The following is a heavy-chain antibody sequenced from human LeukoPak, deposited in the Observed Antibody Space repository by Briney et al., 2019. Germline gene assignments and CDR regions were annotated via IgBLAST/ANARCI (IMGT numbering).Heavy chain of an antibody. D-gene: IGHD1-26*01. CDR1: GATFSSYT. V-gene: IGHV1-69*04. CDR2: IIPILGIA. Sequence: SVNVSRKASGATFSSYTISWVRQAPGQGLEWMGRIIPILGIANYAQKFQGRVTITADKSTSTAYMELSSLRSEDTAVYYCAREGPLVGATYYFDYWGQGTLVTVSS. CDR3: AREGPLVGATYYFDY. J-gene: IGHJ4*02.